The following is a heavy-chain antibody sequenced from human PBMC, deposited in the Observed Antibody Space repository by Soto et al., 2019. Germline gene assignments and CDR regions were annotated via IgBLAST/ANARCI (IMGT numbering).Heavy chain of an antibody. CDR3: ARSSMHSWTDWFDP. CDR1: GFTITKYG. J-gene: IGHJ5*02. Sequence: QVQLVQSGAEVKKPGASVKVSCKTSGFTITKYGISWVRQAPGQGLEWMGWISVYNNNTKYAQKFQGRVAMTTDTSTSTASMELRTLRSDDTDVYYCARSSMHSWTDWFDPWGQGTLVTVSS. V-gene: IGHV1-18*01. D-gene: IGHD2-2*01. CDR2: ISVYNNNT.